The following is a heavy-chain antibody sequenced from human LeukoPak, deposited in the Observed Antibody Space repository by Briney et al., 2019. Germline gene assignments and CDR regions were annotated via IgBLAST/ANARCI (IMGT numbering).Heavy chain of an antibody. D-gene: IGHD3-10*01. V-gene: IGHV4-34*01. Sequence: SETLSLTCAVYGGSYSGYYWSWIRQPPGKGLEWIGEINHSGSTNYNPSLKSRVTISVDTSKNQFSLKLSSVTAADTAVYYCARGMVRGVITIKYFDYWGQGTLVTVSS. J-gene: IGHJ4*02. CDR2: INHSGST. CDR3: ARGMVRGVITIKYFDY. CDR1: GGSYSGYY.